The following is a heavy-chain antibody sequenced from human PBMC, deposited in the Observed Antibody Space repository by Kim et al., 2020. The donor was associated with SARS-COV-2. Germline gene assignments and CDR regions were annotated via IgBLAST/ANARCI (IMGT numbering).Heavy chain of an antibody. J-gene: IGHJ2*01. CDR1: GGSISGSSYY. CDR3: ARQGYYYDSSGYYERYFDL. V-gene: IGHV4-39*01. D-gene: IGHD3-22*01. CDR2: IYYSGST. Sequence: SETLSLTCTVSGGSISGSSYYWGWIRQPPGKGLEWIGSIYYSGSTYYNPSLKSRVTISVDTSKNQFSLKLSSVTAADTAVYYCARQGYYYDSSGYYERYFDLWGRGTLVTVSS.